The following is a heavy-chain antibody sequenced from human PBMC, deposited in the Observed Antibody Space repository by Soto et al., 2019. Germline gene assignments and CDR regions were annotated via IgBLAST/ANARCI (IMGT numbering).Heavy chain of an antibody. V-gene: IGHV1-69*01. CDR2: IIPIFGTA. Sequence: QVQLVQSGAEVKKPGSSVKVSCKASGGTFSSYAISWVRQAPGQGLEWMGGIIPIFGTANYAQKFQGRVTITADESTSTAYMELSSLRSEDRAVYYCARSPYPPLGIVVVMSAFDIWGQGTMVTVSS. J-gene: IGHJ3*02. CDR3: ARSPYPPLGIVVVMSAFDI. CDR1: GGTFSSYA. D-gene: IGHD3-22*01.